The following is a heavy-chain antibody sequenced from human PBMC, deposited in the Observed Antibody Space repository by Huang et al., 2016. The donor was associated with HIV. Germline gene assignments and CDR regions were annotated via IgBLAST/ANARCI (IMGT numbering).Heavy chain of an antibody. D-gene: IGHD1-26*01. Sequence: VQLVESGGGVVQPGRSLRLACAASGFSFSTYGLHWVRQAPGKGLEWVAVISYDGSIKYYAHSVKGRVTISRDTSENKVYLQMNSLRHEDTAVYYCAKDGADEEWDIDYWGQGTLVTVSS. CDR1: GFSFSTYG. CDR3: AKDGADEEWDIDY. CDR2: ISYDGSIK. V-gene: IGHV3-30*18. J-gene: IGHJ4*02.